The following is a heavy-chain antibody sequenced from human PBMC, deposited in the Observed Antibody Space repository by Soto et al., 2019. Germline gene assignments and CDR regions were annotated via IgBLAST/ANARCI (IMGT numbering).Heavy chain of an antibody. J-gene: IGHJ4*02. Sequence: EVQLVESGGGFTQAGGSLRLSCAASGFKFSDYSFNWVRQGPGRGLEWIAFISTVTDITYYADSVRDRFAISSDNAENSVFLQMNSLRDEDPAVYYCAKDRWVTTRSFNFWGQGTLVAVS. V-gene: IGHV3-48*02. D-gene: IGHD4-17*01. CDR1: GFKFSDYS. CDR3: AKDRWVTTRSFNF. CDR2: ISTVTDIT.